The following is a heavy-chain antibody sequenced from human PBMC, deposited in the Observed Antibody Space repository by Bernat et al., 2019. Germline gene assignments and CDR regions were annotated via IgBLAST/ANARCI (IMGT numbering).Heavy chain of an antibody. Sequence: QVQLVESGGGVVQPGGSLRLSCAASGFTFSSYGMHWVRQAPGKGLEWVAFIRYDGSNKYYADSVKGRFTISRDNSKNPLYLQMNSLRAEDTAVYYCAKEGLRRDGMDVWGQGTTVTVSS. D-gene: IGHD4-17*01. J-gene: IGHJ6*02. CDR1: GFTFSSYG. CDR2: IRYDGSNK. CDR3: AKEGLRRDGMDV. V-gene: IGHV3-30*02.